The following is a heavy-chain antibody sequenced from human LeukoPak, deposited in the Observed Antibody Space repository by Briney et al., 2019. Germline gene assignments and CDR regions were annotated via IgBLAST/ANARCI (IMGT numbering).Heavy chain of an antibody. J-gene: IGHJ3*02. CDR3: ARDWVAGVPFDAFDI. CDR2: IKEDGSEK. D-gene: IGHD3-10*01. Sequence: GGSLRLSCAASGFTLSSYWMSWVRQAPGKGLEWVANIKEDGSEKYYVDSVKGRFTISRDNAKNSLYLHMNSLTAEDTAMYYCARDWVAGVPFDAFDIWGQGTMISVSS. CDR1: GFTLSSYW. V-gene: IGHV3-7*03.